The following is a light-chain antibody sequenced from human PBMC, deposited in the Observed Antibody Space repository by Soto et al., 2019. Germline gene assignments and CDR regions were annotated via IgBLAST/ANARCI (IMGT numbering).Light chain of an antibody. Sequence: EIVMTQSPPTLSVSPGERATLSCRASPSVSSNFAWYQQKPGQAPRLLIYGASTRATGIPARFSGSGSGTEFNLTISSLQSADFAVYYCQQYNNWPPLTFGGGTKVEIK. J-gene: IGKJ4*01. V-gene: IGKV3-15*01. CDR2: GAS. CDR1: PSVSSN. CDR3: QQYNNWPPLT.